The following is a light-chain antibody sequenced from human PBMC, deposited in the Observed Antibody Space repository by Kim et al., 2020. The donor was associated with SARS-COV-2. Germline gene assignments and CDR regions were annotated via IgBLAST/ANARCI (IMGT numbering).Light chain of an antibody. CDR2: GAS. Sequence: EIVLTQSPGTLSLSPGERATLSCRASQSVTSSYLAWYQQKPGQPPRLLIYGASNRATGIPDRFSGSGSGTDFTLTISRLESEDLAVYYCQQYGNPRRTFGAGTKGDIK. CDR1: QSVTSSY. J-gene: IGKJ4*02. V-gene: IGKV3-20*01. CDR3: QQYGNPRRT.